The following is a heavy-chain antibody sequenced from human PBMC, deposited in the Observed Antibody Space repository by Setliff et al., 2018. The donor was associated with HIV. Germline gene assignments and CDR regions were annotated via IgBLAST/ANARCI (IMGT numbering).Heavy chain of an antibody. D-gene: IGHD2-21*01. CDR1: GYIFVNFK. V-gene: IGHV1-46*04. Sequence: ASVKVSCKASGYIFVNFKIHWVRQSPGQGLEWMGMVNPTGGTTYIEKLRGRVTMTTDTSTNTAYMELRSLGSDDTAEYYCARGDWRKSYWYFDLWGRATLVTVSS. CDR3: ARGDWRKSYWYFDL. CDR2: VNPTGGT. J-gene: IGHJ2*01.